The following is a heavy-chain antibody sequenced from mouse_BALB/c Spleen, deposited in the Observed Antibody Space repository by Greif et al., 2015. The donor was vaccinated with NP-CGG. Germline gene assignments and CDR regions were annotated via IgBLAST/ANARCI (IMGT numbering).Heavy chain of an antibody. CDR1: GYTFTDYY. V-gene: IGHV1-84*02. J-gene: IGHJ4*01. CDR3: ARRTGTEAMDY. D-gene: IGHD4-1*01. CDR2: IYPGSGNT. Sequence: QVQLQQSGPELVKPGASVKISCKASGYTFTDYYINRVKQKPGQGLEWIGWIYPGSGNTKYNEKLKGKATLTVDTSSSTAYMQLSSLTSEDAAVYFCARRTGTEAMDYWGQGTSVTVSS.